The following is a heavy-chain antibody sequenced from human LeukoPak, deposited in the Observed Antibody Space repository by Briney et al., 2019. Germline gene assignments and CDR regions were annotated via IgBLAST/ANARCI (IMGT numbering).Heavy chain of an antibody. J-gene: IGHJ5*02. CDR2: INDNSRNT. V-gene: IGHV3-23*01. CDR1: GFSFSRYG. D-gene: IGHD5/OR15-5a*01. Sequence: GGSLRLSCAASGFSFSRYGMAWFRQIPGKGLEWVSTINDNSRNTHYADSVKARFTISRDNSKNPLYLQMHSLRVEDTALYYCTKDAGPVYDWFDPRGPGTRVTVPS. CDR3: TKDAGPVYDWFDP.